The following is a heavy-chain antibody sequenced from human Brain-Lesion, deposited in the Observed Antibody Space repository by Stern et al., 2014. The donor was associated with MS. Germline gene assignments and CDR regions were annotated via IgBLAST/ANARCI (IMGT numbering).Heavy chain of an antibody. CDR3: ARESTGDAFDI. D-gene: IGHD3-10*01. CDR2: IISLRDIA. V-gene: IGHV1-69*09. Sequence: QVQLVQFGAEVKKPGSSVKVSCKTSGGNFSSYNITWVRQAPEKGLEWMGRIISLRDIADYAQKFQGSVTITADKSTSTAYMELSSLTSEDTALYYCARESTGDAFDIWGQGTMVTVSS. CDR1: GGNFSSYN. J-gene: IGHJ3*02.